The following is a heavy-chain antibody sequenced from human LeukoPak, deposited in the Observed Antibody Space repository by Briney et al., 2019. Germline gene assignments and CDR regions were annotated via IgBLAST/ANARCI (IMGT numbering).Heavy chain of an antibody. Sequence: SETLSLTCAVYGGSFSGYYWSWIRQPPGKGLEWIGEINHSGNTNYNPSLKSRVTISVDTSKTQFSLKLSSVTAADTAMYYCARHAITMIVAVLNWFDPWGQGTLVTVSS. J-gene: IGHJ5*02. V-gene: IGHV4-34*01. D-gene: IGHD3-22*01. CDR1: GGSFSGYY. CDR2: INHSGNT. CDR3: ARHAITMIVAVLNWFDP.